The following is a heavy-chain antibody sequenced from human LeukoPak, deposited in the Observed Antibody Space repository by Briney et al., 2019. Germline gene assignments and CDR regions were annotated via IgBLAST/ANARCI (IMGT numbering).Heavy chain of an antibody. CDR1: GDSVSSNSAA. V-gene: IGHV6-1*01. CDR2: TYYRSKWYN. Sequence: SQTLSLTCAISGDSVSSNSAAWNWLRQSPSRGLEWLGRTYYRSKWYNDYAVSVKSRITINPDTSKNQFSLQLNSVTPEDTAVYYCAREDGDYLDAFDIWGQGTMVTVSS. CDR3: AREDGDYLDAFDI. D-gene: IGHD4-17*01. J-gene: IGHJ3*02.